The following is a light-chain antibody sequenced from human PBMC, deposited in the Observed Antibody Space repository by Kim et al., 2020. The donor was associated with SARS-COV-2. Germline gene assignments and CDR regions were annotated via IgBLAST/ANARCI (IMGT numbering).Light chain of an antibody. CDR1: QSIAGY. CDR3: QQSYSTPYT. CDR2: SAS. J-gene: IGKJ2*01. V-gene: IGKV1-39*01. Sequence: DIQMTQSPSSLSASVGDRVTITCRASQSIAGYLSWYQQKPGKAPNLLIYSASILQTGVPSRFSGSGSGTDFTLTITSLQPEDFATYYCQQSYSTPYTFGQGTKLEI.